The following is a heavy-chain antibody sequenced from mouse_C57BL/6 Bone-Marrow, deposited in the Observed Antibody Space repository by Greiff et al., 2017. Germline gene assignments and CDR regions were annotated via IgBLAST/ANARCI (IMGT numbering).Heavy chain of an antibody. CDR1: GFTFTDYY. CDR3: ARSLCPGHAMDY. Sequence: EVKLMESGGGLVQPGGSLSLSCAASGFTFTDYYMSWVRQPPGKALEWLGFIRNKANGYTTEYSASVKGRFTISRDNSKSILYLQMNALRAEDSATYYCARSLCPGHAMDYWGQGTSVTVSS. CDR2: IRNKANGYTT. V-gene: IGHV7-3*01. J-gene: IGHJ4*01. D-gene: IGHD6-5*01.